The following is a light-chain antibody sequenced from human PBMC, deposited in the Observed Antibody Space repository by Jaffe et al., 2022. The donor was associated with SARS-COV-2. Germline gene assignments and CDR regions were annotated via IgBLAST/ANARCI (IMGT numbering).Light chain of an antibody. V-gene: IGKV1-5*03. Sequence: DIQMTQSPSTLSASVGDRVNITCRASQTISSWLAWYQQKPGKAPRLLIYKAASLESGVPSRFRGSGSGTVFTLTISSLQPDDFATYYCQHYNNYPWTFGQGTKVDVK. CDR1: QTISSW. CDR3: QHYNNYPWT. CDR2: KAA. J-gene: IGKJ1*01.